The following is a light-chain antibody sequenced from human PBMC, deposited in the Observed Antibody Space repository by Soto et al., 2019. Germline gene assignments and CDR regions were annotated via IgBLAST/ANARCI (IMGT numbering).Light chain of an antibody. CDR3: QQRSNWPSIT. J-gene: IGKJ5*01. Sequence: DIQMTQSPSSVSASVGDRVTITCQASQDISNYLNWYQQKLGKAPKLLIYDASNLETGVPSRFSGSGSGTDFTLTINSLEPEDFAVYYCQQRSNWPSITFGQGTRLEIK. CDR2: DAS. V-gene: IGKV1-33*01. CDR1: QDISNY.